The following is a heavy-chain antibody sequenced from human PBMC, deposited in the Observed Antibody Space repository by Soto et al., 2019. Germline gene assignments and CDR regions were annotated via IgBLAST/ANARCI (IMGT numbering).Heavy chain of an antibody. CDR2: IYYSGST. CDR3: ATSGLSSYGLSLYYYGMDV. V-gene: IGHV4-39*01. Sequence: PSETLSLTCTVSGGSISSSSYYWGWIRQPPGKGLEWIGSIYYSGSTYYNPSLKSRVTISVDTSKNQFSLKLSSVTAADTAVYYCATSGLSSYGLSLYYYGMDVWGQGTTVTVSS. J-gene: IGHJ6*02. D-gene: IGHD3-16*02. CDR1: GGSISSSSYY.